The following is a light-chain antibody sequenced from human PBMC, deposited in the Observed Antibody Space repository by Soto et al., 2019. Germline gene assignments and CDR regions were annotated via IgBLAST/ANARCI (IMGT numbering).Light chain of an antibody. V-gene: IGKV1-39*01. CDR2: AAS. CDR3: RQSYSTPYT. CDR1: QSISSY. J-gene: IGKJ2*01. Sequence: DIQMTQSPSSLSASVGDRVTITCRASQSISSYLNWYQQKPGKAPKLLIYAASSLQSGVPSRFRCSGSGTDITLTLSSLQPEDFATYYCRQSYSTPYTCGPGTKLEIK.